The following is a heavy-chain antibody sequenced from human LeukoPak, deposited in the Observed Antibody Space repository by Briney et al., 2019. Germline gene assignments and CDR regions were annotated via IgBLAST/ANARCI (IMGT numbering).Heavy chain of an antibody. CDR2: ISWNSGSI. V-gene: IGHV3-9*01. CDR3: AKEVRSYGSYYGMDV. J-gene: IGHJ6*02. Sequence: GGSLRLSCAASGFTFDDYAMHWVRQAPGKGLEWVSGISWNSGSIGYADSVKGRFTISRDNAKNSLYLQMNSLRAEDTALYYCAKEVRSYGSYYGMDVWGQGTTVTVSS. D-gene: IGHD5-18*01. CDR1: GFTFDDYA.